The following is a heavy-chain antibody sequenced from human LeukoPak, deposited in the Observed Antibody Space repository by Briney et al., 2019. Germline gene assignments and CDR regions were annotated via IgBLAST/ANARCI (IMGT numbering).Heavy chain of an antibody. Sequence: SETLSLTCAVNGGSFSVYFWTWIRQPPGNGLEWIGEINRSGRTNYNPSLKSRVAISLDTSKNQFSLKLSSVAAADTAVYYCARGYEGSLDYWGQGTLVTVSS. V-gene: IGHV4-34*01. CDR3: ARGYEGSLDY. D-gene: IGHD3-3*01. CDR2: INRSGRT. J-gene: IGHJ4*02. CDR1: GGSFSVYF.